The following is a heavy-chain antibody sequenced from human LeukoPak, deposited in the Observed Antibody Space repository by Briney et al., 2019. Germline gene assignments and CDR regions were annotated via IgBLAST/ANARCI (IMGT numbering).Heavy chain of an antibody. CDR1: GGSLRSYY. Sequence: SETLSLTCTVSGGSLRSYYWSWVRQPPGKGLELIGYVYYSGTANYNPSLESRVTILVDTSKNQFSLNLSSVTAADTAVYYCARTKSGWYYSDYWGQGTLVSVSS. CDR2: VYYSGTA. D-gene: IGHD6-19*01. V-gene: IGHV4-59*08. CDR3: ARTKSGWYYSDY. J-gene: IGHJ4*02.